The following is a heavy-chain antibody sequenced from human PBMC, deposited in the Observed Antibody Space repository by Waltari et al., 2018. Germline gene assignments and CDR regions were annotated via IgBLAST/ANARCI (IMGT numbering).Heavy chain of an antibody. CDR3: AKPTYGPGSYLIDH. D-gene: IGHD3-10*01. V-gene: IGHV3-30*02. CDR2: IWNDGSTE. CDR1: GCPFSNYA. Sequence: QVQLVESGGGVVQPGRCLSFSCAGSGCPFSNYAMHWVRQAPGKGLEWVAIIWNDGSTEKYADSVKGRFIISRDNSKNTLYLQMNSLRAEDTATYYCAKPTYGPGSYLIDHWGQGTLVTVSS. J-gene: IGHJ4*02.